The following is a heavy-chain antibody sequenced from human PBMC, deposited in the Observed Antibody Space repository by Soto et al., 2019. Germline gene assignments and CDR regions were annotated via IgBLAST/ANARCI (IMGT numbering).Heavy chain of an antibody. CDR3: ARDDRHSSSFDH. Sequence: QVQLEQSGAELKKPGASVTVSCKASGYTFTTYDINWVRQAPGQGLEWMGWMNPTSGKTGYAQKFRGRVTMTRDTSIGTAYMQLSSLRSEDTALYYCARDDRHSSSFDHWGQGTLVTVSS. D-gene: IGHD3-9*01. V-gene: IGHV1-8*01. CDR1: GYTFTTYD. J-gene: IGHJ4*02. CDR2: MNPTSGKT.